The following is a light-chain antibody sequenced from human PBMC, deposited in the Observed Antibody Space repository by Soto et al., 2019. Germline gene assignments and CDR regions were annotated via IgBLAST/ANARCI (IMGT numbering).Light chain of an antibody. J-gene: IGKJ5*01. CDR2: KVS. V-gene: IGKV2-30*01. CDR1: QSLVFSDGNTY. CDR3: MQSTQWPFT. Sequence: DVVMNQSPLSLPVTLGQPASISCSSSQSLVFSDGNTYLSWFQQRPGQSPRRLIYKVSNRDSGVPNRFSGSGSGTDFTLKISRVEAEDVGIYYCMQSTQWPFTFGQGTRLEMK.